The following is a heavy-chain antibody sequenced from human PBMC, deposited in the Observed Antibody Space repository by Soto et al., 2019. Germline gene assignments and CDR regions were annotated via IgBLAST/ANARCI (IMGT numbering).Heavy chain of an antibody. CDR2: IIPIFGTA. J-gene: IGHJ6*02. Sequence: QVQLVQSGAEVKKPGSSVKVSCKASGGTFSSYAISWVRQAPGQGLEWMGGIIPIFGTANYAQKFQGRVTITADESTSTAYIELSRLRAEDTAVYYCARVHYDGSGSYYKRLYYYYGMDVWGQGTTVTVSS. CDR1: GGTFSSYA. CDR3: ARVHYDGSGSYYKRLYYYYGMDV. V-gene: IGHV1-69*01. D-gene: IGHD3-10*01.